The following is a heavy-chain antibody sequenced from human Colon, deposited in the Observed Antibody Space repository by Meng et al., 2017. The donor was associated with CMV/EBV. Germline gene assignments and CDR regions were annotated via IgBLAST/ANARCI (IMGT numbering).Heavy chain of an antibody. CDR2: LNPNSGGT. CDR3: ARGHYGSGNPLGY. CDR1: GYTFTDYY. J-gene: IGHJ4*02. V-gene: IGHV1-2*02. Sequence: ASVKVSCKASGYTFTDYYMHWVRQAPGQGLEWMEWLNPNSGGTNYAQKFQGRVTMTRDTSITTAYMQLSRLKSDDTAIYYCARGHYGSGNPLGYWGQGTLVTVSS. D-gene: IGHD3-10*01.